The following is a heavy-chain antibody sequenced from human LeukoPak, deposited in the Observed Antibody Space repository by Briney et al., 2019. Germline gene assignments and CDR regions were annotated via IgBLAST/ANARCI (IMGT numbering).Heavy chain of an antibody. CDR2: IYYSGST. CDR3: ARAVNSGYDWEVSFDY. J-gene: IGHJ4*02. Sequence: SETLSLTCTVSGGSISSSSYYWGWIRQPPGKGLEWIGSIYYSGSTYYNPSLKSRVTISIDTSKNQFSLKLSSATAADTAVYYCARAVNSGYDWEVSFDYWGQGTLVTVSS. CDR1: GGSISSSSYY. V-gene: IGHV4-39*07. D-gene: IGHD5-12*01.